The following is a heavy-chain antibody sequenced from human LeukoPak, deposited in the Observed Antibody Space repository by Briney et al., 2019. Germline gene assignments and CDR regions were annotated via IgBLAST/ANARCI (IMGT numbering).Heavy chain of an antibody. J-gene: IGHJ6*03. V-gene: IGHV4-34*01. CDR3: AREAYCSSTSCYSYYYCMDV. D-gene: IGHD2-2*02. Sequence: PSETLSLTCAVYGGSFSGYYWSWIRQPPGKGLEWIGEINHSGSTNYNPSLKSRVTISVDTSKNQFSLKLSSVTAADTAVYYCAREAYCSSTSCYSYYYCMDVWGKGTTVTISS. CDR1: GGSFSGYY. CDR2: INHSGST.